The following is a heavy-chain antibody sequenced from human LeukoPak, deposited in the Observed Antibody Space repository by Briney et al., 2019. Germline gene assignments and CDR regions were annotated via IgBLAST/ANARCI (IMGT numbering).Heavy chain of an antibody. V-gene: IGHV3-21*04. Sequence: GGSLRLSCAASGFTFNTYTMNWVRQAPGKGLEWVSSISSSSNHIYYADSVKGRFTISRDNAANSLYLQMNSLRVEDAAVYYCAKDSPVATRWGQGTLVTVSS. J-gene: IGHJ4*02. CDR3: AKDSPVATR. CDR2: ISSSSNHI. CDR1: GFTFNTYT. D-gene: IGHD1-26*01.